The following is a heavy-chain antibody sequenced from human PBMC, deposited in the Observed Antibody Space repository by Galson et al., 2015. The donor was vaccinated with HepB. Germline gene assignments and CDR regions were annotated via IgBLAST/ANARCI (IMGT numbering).Heavy chain of an antibody. D-gene: IGHD3-22*01. J-gene: IGHJ4*02. Sequence: QSGAEVKKPGESLKISCKGSGYSFTSYWIGWVRQMPGKGLEWMGRIDPSDSYTNYSPSFQGHVTISADKSISTAYLQWSSLKASDTAMYYCARLSDYYDSSGWFDYWGQGTLVTVSS. CDR1: GYSFTSYW. CDR2: IDPSDSYT. V-gene: IGHV5-10-1*01. CDR3: ARLSDYYDSSGWFDY.